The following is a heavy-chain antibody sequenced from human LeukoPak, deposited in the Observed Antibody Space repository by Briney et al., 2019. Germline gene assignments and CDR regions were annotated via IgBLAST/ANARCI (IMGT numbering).Heavy chain of an antibody. CDR3: ARSSVATIDY. CDR1: GGSFSGYY. Sequence: PSETLSLTCAVYGGSFSGYYWSWIRQPPGKGLEWIGEINHSGSTNYNPSLESRVTISVDTSKNQFSLKLSSVTAADTAVYYCARSSVATIDYWGQGTLVTVSS. CDR2: INHSGST. V-gene: IGHV4-34*01. D-gene: IGHD5-12*01. J-gene: IGHJ4*02.